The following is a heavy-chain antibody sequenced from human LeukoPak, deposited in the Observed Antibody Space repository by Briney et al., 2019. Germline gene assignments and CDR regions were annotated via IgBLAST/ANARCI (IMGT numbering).Heavy chain of an antibody. D-gene: IGHD6-19*01. J-gene: IGHJ4*02. V-gene: IGHV1-3*01. CDR3: ARGIGASSGWYVIDS. CDR1: GYTFTSYA. Sequence: GASVKVSCKASGYTFTSYAMHWVRQAPGQRLEWMGWINAGNGNTKYSQKFQGRVTITRDTSASTAYMELSSLRSEDTAVYYCARGIGASSGWYVIDSWGQGTLVTGTS. CDR2: INAGNGNT.